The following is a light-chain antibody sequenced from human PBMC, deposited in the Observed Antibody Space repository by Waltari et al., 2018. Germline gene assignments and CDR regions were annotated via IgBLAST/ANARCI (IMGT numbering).Light chain of an antibody. CDR3: QVWDSGSDHHV. J-gene: IGLJ1*01. Sequence: SFVLTQPPSVSVAPGQTARITCGGSNIGSKSVHWFQQKPGQAPVLVVFDDTERTSGIPDRVSGSNSGNTATLTIDRVEPGDEADYYCQVWDSGSDHHVFGTGTKVTVL. CDR1: NIGSKS. V-gene: IGLV3-21*02. CDR2: DDT.